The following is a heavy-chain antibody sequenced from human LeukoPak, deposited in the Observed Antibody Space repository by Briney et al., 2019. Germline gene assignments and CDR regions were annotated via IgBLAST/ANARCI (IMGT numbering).Heavy chain of an antibody. V-gene: IGHV4-59*08. CDR2: IYYSGST. D-gene: IGHD5-18*01. J-gene: IGHJ5*02. CDR1: GGSISSYY. CDR3: ARGGYSYGLPT. Sequence: SETLSLTCTVSGGSISSYYWSWIRQPPGKGLEWIGYIYYSGSTNYNPSLKSRVTISVDTSKNQFSLKLSSVTAADTAVYYCARGGYSYGLPTWGQGTLVTVSS.